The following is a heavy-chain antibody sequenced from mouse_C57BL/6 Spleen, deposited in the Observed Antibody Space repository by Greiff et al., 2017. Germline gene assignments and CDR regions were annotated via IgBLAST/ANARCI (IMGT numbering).Heavy chain of an antibody. D-gene: IGHD2-1*01. CDR3: ARLGNYEDYDMDY. V-gene: IGHV5-6*01. CDR1: GFTFSSYG. Sequence: EVKLVESGGDLVKPGGSLKLSCAASGFTFSSYGMSWVRQTPDKRLEWVATISSGGSYTYYPDSVKGRFTISRDNAKNTLYLQMRSLKSEDTAMYYCARLGNYEDYDMDYWGQGTSVTVSS. CDR2: ISSGGSYT. J-gene: IGHJ4*01.